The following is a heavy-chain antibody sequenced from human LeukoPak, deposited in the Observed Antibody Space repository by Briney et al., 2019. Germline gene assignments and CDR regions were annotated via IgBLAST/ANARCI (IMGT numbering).Heavy chain of an antibody. Sequence: PGRSLRLSCQTSGFTFSSYAMHWVRQAPGKGLEWVAGIWFDRTTEYYADSVRGRFTISRDNSRSTLYLQMNTLRVDDTAVYYCVRDLQGREATAMGDYRGQGARVIVSS. CDR3: VRDLQGREATAMGDY. CDR2: IWFDRTTE. V-gene: IGHV3-33*01. D-gene: IGHD5-18*01. CDR1: GFTFSSYA. J-gene: IGHJ4*02.